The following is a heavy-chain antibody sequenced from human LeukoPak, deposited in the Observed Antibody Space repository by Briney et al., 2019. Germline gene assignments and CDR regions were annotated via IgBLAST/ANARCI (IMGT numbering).Heavy chain of an antibody. Sequence: SETLSLTCTVSGGSISSGGYYWSWIRQHPGKGLEWIGYIYYSGSTYYNPSLKSRVTISVDTSKNQFSLKLSSVTAADTAVYYCASSGYGYGYTRFNYWGQGTLVTVSS. CDR3: ASSGYGYGYTRFNY. V-gene: IGHV4-31*03. D-gene: IGHD5-18*01. CDR2: IYYSGST. CDR1: GGSISSGGYY. J-gene: IGHJ4*02.